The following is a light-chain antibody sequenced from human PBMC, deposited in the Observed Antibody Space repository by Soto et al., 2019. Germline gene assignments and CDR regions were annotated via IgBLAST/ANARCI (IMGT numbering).Light chain of an antibody. Sequence: DIVMTQSPLSLPVTPGEPASISCRSSQSLLHSNGYNYLDWYLQKPGQSPQLLIYLGSNRASGVPDRFSGSGSGTDFTLKISRVEPEDVGLYYCMQALQAFTFGQGTRLEIK. CDR1: QSLLHSNGYNY. J-gene: IGKJ5*01. V-gene: IGKV2-28*01. CDR3: MQALQAFT. CDR2: LGS.